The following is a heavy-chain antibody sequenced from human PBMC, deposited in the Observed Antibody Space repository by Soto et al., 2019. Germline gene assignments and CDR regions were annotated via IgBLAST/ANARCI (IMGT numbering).Heavy chain of an antibody. V-gene: IGHV3-33*01. D-gene: IGHD3-9*01. J-gene: IGHJ4*02. CDR1: GFTFSSYG. CDR3: ARGRLRYFAWFVYFDY. CDR2: IWYDGSNK. Sequence: PGGSLRLSCAASGFTFSSYGMHWVRQAPGKGLEWVAVIWYDGSNKCYADSVKGRFTISRDNSKNTLYLQMNSLRAEDTAVYYCARGRLRYFAWFVYFDYWGQGTLVTVSS.